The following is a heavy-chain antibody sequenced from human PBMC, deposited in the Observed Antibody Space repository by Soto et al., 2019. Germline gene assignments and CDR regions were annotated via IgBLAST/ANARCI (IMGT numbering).Heavy chain of an antibody. CDR3: AREGDQVISDGMGG. D-gene: IGHD2-2*01. V-gene: IGHV1-2*02. CDR2: INPETGGT. J-gene: IGHJ6*02. Sequence: ASVKVSCPASGYTFTGYYVHWVREAPGQGLEWMGWINPETGGTSYAQKFQGRVTLSRDTSINTAYLELSRLRFDDAAVYFCAREGDQVISDGMGGWGQGTTVTVSS. CDR1: GYTFTGYY.